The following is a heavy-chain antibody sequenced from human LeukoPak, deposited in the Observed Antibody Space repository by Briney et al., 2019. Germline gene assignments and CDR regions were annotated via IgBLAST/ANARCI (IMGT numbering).Heavy chain of an antibody. J-gene: IGHJ4*02. D-gene: IGHD6-13*01. CDR2: IYTSGST. V-gene: IGHV4-4*07. CDR3: AREGSSWYPYYFDY. CDR1: GGSISSYY. Sequence: PSETLSLTCTVSGGSISSYYWSWIRQPAGKGLEWIGRIYTSGSTNYNSSLKSRVTMSVDTSKNQFSLKLSSVTAADTAVYYCAREGSSWYPYYFDYWGQGTLVTVSS.